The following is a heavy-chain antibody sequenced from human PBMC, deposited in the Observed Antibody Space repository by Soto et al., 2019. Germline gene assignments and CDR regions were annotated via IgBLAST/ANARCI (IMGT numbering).Heavy chain of an antibody. V-gene: IGHV1-69*08. D-gene: IGHD3-3*01. J-gene: IGHJ4*02. Sequence: QVQLVQSGAEVKKPGSSVKVSCKASGGTFSSYTISWVRQAPGQGLEWMARIIPILGIANYAQKFQGRVTITADKSTSTAYMELSSLRSEDTAVYYCARDLRWGRFDYWGQGTLVTVSS. CDR1: GGTFSSYT. CDR3: ARDLRWGRFDY. CDR2: IIPILGIA.